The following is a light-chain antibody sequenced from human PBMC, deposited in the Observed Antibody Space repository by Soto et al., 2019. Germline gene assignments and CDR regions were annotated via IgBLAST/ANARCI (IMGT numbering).Light chain of an antibody. V-gene: IGLV2-14*01. J-gene: IGLJ2*01. CDR3: SSYTSASSRLV. CDR1: GSDVGGDNY. Sequence: QSVLTQPASVSGSPGQSITISCTGTGSDVGGDNYVSWYQQHPGKAPKVMIYDVSNRPSGVSNRFSGSKSGNTASLTISGVQAEDEADYYCSSYTSASSRLVFGGGTKVTVL. CDR2: DVS.